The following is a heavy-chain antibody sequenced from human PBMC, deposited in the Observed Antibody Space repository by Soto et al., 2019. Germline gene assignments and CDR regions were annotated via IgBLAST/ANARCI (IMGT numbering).Heavy chain of an antibody. CDR2: IDPSDSYT. D-gene: IGHD1-7*01. Sequence: PGESLKISCKGSGYSFTSYWISWVRQMPGKGLEWMGRIDPSDSYTNYSPSFQGHVTISADKSISTAYLQWSSLKASDTAMYYCARQPPHSITGTVRFDPWGQGTLVTVSS. J-gene: IGHJ5*02. V-gene: IGHV5-10-1*01. CDR1: GYSFTSYW. CDR3: ARQPPHSITGTVRFDP.